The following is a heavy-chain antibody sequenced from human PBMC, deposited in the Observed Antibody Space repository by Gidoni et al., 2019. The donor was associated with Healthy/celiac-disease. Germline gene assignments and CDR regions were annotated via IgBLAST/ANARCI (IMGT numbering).Heavy chain of an antibody. Sequence: QVQLVQSGAEVKKPGSSVKVSCKASGGTFSSYAISWVRQAPGQGLEWMGGVIPIFGTANYEQKFQGRVTITADESTSTAYMELSSLRSEDTAVYYCAVSVLLWFGEEGYWGQGTLVTVSS. J-gene: IGHJ4*02. CDR2: VIPIFGTA. CDR1: GGTFSSYA. CDR3: AVSVLLWFGEEGY. V-gene: IGHV1-69*01. D-gene: IGHD3-10*01.